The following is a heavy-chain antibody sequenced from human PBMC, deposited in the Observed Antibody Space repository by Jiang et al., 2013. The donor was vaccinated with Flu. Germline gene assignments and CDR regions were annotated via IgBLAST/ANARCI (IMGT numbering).Heavy chain of an antibody. V-gene: IGHV4-34*01. CDR1: GGSFSGYY. D-gene: IGHD1-1*01. J-gene: IGHJ5*02. CDR2: INHSGST. CDR3: ARAGLERREGWFDP. Sequence: LLKPSETLSLTCAVYGGSFSGYYWSWIRQPPGKGLEWIGEINHSGSTNYNPSLKSRVTISVDTSKNQFSLKLSSVTAADTAVYYCARAGLERREGWFDPWGQGTLVTVSS.